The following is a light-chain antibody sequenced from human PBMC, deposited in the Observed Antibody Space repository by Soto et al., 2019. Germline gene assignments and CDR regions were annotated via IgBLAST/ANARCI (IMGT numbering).Light chain of an antibody. CDR3: HTRCTSIQVV. Sequence: QLVLTQSPSASASLGASVKLTCTLSSGHSSYAIAWHQQQPEKGPRYLMKLNSDGSHSKGDGIPDRFSGSSSGAERYLTITTRQSEDDADYYCHTRCTSIQVVFGGGTKLTVL. J-gene: IGLJ2*01. CDR2: LNSDGSH. V-gene: IGLV4-69*01. CDR1: SGHSSYA.